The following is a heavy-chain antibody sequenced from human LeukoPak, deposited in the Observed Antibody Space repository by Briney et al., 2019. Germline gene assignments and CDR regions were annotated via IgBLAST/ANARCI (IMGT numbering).Heavy chain of an antibody. Sequence: GASVKVSCKASGYTFTGYYMHSVRQAPGQGLEWMGWINPNSGGTNYAQKFQGRVTMTRDTSISTAYMELSRLRSDDTAVYYCARVKPWLDALDIWGQGTMVTVSS. CDR2: INPNSGGT. CDR1: GYTFTGYY. J-gene: IGHJ3*02. CDR3: ARVKPWLDALDI. D-gene: IGHD5-12*01. V-gene: IGHV1-2*02.